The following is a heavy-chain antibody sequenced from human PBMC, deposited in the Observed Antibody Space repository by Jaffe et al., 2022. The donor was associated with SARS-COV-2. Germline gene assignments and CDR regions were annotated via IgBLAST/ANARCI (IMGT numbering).Heavy chain of an antibody. CDR1: GFTFSSYA. J-gene: IGHJ4*02. CDR3: AKDIGGSYYWSGYLQGNYFDY. Sequence: EVQLLESGGGLVQPGGSLRLSCAASGFTFSSYAMSWVRQAPGKGLEWVSAISGSGGSTYYADSVKGRFTISRDNSKNTLYLQMNSLRAEDTAVYYCAKDIGGSYYWSGYLQGNYFDYWGQGTLVTVSS. D-gene: IGHD1-26*01. CDR2: ISGSGGST. V-gene: IGHV3-23*01.